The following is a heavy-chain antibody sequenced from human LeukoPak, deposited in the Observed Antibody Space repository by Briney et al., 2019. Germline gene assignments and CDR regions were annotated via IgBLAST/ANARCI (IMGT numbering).Heavy chain of an antibody. V-gene: IGHV3-7*04. D-gene: IGHD2-2*01. Sequence: GGSLRLSCAASGFTFSNYAMNWVRQTPGKGLEWVANIKQDGSEKYYVDSVKGRFTISRDNAKSSLYLQMNSLRAEDTAVYYCARARYCSSTSCFDDYWGQGSLVTVSS. CDR3: ARARYCSSTSCFDDY. CDR2: IKQDGSEK. J-gene: IGHJ4*02. CDR1: GFTFSNYA.